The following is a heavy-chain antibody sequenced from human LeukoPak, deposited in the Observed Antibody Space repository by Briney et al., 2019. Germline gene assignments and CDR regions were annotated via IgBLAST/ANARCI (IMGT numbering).Heavy chain of an antibody. CDR1: GFTFSTYA. CDR3: TTERPYFDN. Sequence: GRSLRLSCAASGFTFSTYAMHWVRQAPGKGLDWVAVISYDGSNKYYADSVKGRFTVSRDNSKNTLYLQMNSLKSEDAAMYYCTTERPYFDNWGQGTLVTVSS. V-gene: IGHV3-30-3*01. CDR2: ISYDGSNK. J-gene: IGHJ4*02.